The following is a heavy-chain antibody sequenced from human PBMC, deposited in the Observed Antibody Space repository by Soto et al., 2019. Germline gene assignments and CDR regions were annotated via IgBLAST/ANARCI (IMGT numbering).Heavy chain of an antibody. J-gene: IGHJ6*03. CDR2: ISGSGGST. Sequence: EVQLLESGGGLVQPGGSLRLSCAASGFTFSSYAMSWVRQAPGKGLEWVSAISGSGGSTYYADSVKGRFTISRDNSKNTLFLKMTSVRAEATALYYGAKAQYGGGGGGYSARHYYYYMDVWGKGTTVTVSS. CDR1: GFTFSSYA. CDR3: AKAQYGGGGGGYSARHYYYYMDV. D-gene: IGHD2-15*01. V-gene: IGHV3-23*01.